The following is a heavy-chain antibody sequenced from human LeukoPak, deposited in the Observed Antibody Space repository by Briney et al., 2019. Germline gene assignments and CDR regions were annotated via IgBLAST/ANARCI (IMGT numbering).Heavy chain of an antibody. D-gene: IGHD1-26*01. V-gene: IGHV3-7*01. CDR1: GFTFTNSW. CDR2: IKQDGSTK. CDR3: ARDTDGSLDF. Sequence: PGGSLRLSCAASGFTFTNSWMAWDRQAPGKGLEWVANIKQDGSTKHYADSLKGRFTISRDNPKNSLYLQMNSLRADDTAVYYCARDTDGSLDFWGQGILVTVAS. J-gene: IGHJ4*02.